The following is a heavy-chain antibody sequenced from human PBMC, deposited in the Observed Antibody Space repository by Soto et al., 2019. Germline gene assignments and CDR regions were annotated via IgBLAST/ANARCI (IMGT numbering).Heavy chain of an antibody. Sequence: QITLKESGPTLVKPTQTLTLTCTFSGFSLTTIGVGVGWIRQPPGKALVWLAVIYWDDDKSYSPSLKSRLTITKDTSKNQVVLTMTNMDPVDTATYYCEHRLYPYVPFDYWGQGILVTVSS. CDR3: EHRLYPYVPFDY. CDR1: GFSLTTIGVG. V-gene: IGHV2-5*02. D-gene: IGHD3-16*01. CDR2: IYWDDDK. J-gene: IGHJ4*02.